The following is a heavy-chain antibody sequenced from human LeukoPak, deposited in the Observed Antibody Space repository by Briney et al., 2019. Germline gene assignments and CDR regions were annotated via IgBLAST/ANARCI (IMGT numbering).Heavy chain of an antibody. D-gene: IGHD6-13*01. CDR3: AKDNRVGSSWYNWFDP. CDR1: GFTFSSYA. CDR2: ISGSGGST. V-gene: IGHV3-23*01. Sequence: GGSLRLSCAASGFTFSSYAMSWVRQAPGKGLEWVSAISGSGGSTYYADSVKGRFTISRDNSKNTLYLQMNSLRAEDTAVYYCAKDNRVGSSWYNWFDPWGQGTLVTVSS. J-gene: IGHJ5*02.